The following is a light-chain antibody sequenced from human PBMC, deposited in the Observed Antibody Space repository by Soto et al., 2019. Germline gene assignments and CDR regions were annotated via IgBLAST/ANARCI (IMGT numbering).Light chain of an antibody. CDR3: MQALQTTWT. Sequence: DIAVAQSTLSLSVTPGEPASISCTSSQSLLHRNGYSYLDWYLQKPGQSPQLLIYLASTRASGVPDRFSGSGSGTDFTLQISRVEAEDVGVYYCMQALQTTWTFGQGTMV. J-gene: IGKJ1*01. CDR2: LAS. CDR1: QSLLHRNGYSY. V-gene: IGKV2-28*01.